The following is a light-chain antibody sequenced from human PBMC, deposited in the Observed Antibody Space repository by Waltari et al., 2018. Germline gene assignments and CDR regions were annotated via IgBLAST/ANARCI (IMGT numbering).Light chain of an antibody. V-gene: IGKV1-39*01. Sequence: DIQMTQSPSSLSASVGDRVTITCRASQSISSYLTWYQQKPGKAPKLLIYAASSLQSGVPSRFSGSGSETDFTLTISSLQPEDFATYYCQQSYSTPVYTFGQGTKLEI. J-gene: IGKJ2*01. CDR1: QSISSY. CDR3: QQSYSTPVYT. CDR2: AAS.